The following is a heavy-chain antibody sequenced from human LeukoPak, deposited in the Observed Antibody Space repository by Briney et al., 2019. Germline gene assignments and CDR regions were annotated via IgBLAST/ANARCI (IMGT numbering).Heavy chain of an antibody. V-gene: IGHV4-31*03. D-gene: IGHD2-15*01. CDR3: ARDRGYCSGGSCYRDLDY. J-gene: IGHJ4*02. Sequence: SETLSLTCTVSGGTIRSGDYYWNWIRQHPGKGLEWIGYIYYSGSTYCNPSLKSRVTISVDTSKNQFSLKLSSVTAADTAVYYCARDRGYCSGGSCYRDLDYWGREPWSPSPQ. CDR2: IYYSGST. CDR1: GGTIRSGDYY.